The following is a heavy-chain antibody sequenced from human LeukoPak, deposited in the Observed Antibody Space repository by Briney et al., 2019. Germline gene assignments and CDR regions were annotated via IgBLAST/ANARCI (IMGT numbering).Heavy chain of an antibody. CDR1: GFTFSSYA. Sequence: GRSLRLSCAASGFTFSSYAMHWVRQAPGKGLEWVAVISYDGSNKYYADSVKGRFTISRDNSKNTLYLQMNSLRAEDTAVYYCARSPARGEDFDYWGQGTLVTVSS. D-gene: IGHD3-10*01. J-gene: IGHJ4*02. V-gene: IGHV3-30*04. CDR3: ARSPARGEDFDY. CDR2: ISYDGSNK.